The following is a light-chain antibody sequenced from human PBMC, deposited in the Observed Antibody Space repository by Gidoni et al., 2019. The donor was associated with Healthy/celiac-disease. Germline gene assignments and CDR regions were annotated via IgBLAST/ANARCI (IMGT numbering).Light chain of an antibody. Sequence: EIVLTPSPATLSLSPGERATLSCRASPSVSSYLAWYQQKPGQAPRLLIYDASNRATGIPARFSGSGSGTDFTLTISSLEPEDFAVYYCQQRSNWPLTFGGGTKVEIK. V-gene: IGKV3-11*01. CDR3: QQRSNWPLT. CDR2: DAS. CDR1: PSVSSY. J-gene: IGKJ4*01.